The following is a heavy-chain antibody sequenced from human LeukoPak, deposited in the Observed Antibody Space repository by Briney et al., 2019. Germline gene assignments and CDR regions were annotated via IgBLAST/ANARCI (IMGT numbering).Heavy chain of an antibody. V-gene: IGHV3-33*06. J-gene: IGHJ3*02. CDR1: GFTFSSYG. D-gene: IGHD6-13*01. CDR3: AKGGLTSSWYGDAFDI. CDR2: IWYDGSNK. Sequence: GRSLRLSCAASGFTFSSYGMHWVRQAPGKGLEWVAVIWYDGSNKYYADSVKGRFTISRDNSKNTLYLQMNSLRAEDTAVYYCAKGGLTSSWYGDAFDIWGQGTMVTVSS.